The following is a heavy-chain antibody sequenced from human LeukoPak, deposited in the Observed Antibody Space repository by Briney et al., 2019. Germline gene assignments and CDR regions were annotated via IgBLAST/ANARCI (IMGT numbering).Heavy chain of an antibody. CDR3: AREWFSSTWYNWFDP. V-gene: IGHV3-30*03. J-gene: IGHJ5*02. D-gene: IGHD6-13*01. CDR1: GFTFSSYG. Sequence: GGSLRLSCAASGFTFSSYGMHWVRQAPGKGLELVAVISYDGSNKYYADSVRGRFTISRDNSKNTLYLQMNSLRAEDTALYYCAREWFSSTWYNWFDPWGQGTLVTVSS. CDR2: ISYDGSNK.